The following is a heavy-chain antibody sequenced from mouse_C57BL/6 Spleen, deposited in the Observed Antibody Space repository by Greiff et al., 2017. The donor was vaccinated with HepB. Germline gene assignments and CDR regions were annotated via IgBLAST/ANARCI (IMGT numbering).Heavy chain of an antibody. Sequence: EVNVVESGGGLVKPGGSLKLSCAASGFTFSSYAMSWVRQTPEKRLEWVATISDGGSYTYYPDNVKGRFTISRDNAKNNLYLQMSHLKSEDTAMYYCARLTTVPYFDYWGQGTTLTVSS. V-gene: IGHV5-4*03. D-gene: IGHD1-1*01. J-gene: IGHJ2*01. CDR2: ISDGGSYT. CDR3: ARLTTVPYFDY. CDR1: GFTFSSYA.